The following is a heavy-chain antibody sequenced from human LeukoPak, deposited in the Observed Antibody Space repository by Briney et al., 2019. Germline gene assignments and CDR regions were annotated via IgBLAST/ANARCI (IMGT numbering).Heavy chain of an antibody. J-gene: IGHJ3*02. CDR3: ARHGPYYDFWSGGREDAFDI. CDR2: IYTSGST. V-gene: IGHV4-4*09. Sequence: PSETLSLTCTVSGGSISSYYWSWIRQPPGKGLEWIGYIYTSGSTNYNPSLKSRVTISVDTSKNQFSLKLSSVTAADTAVYYCARHGPYYDFWSGGREDAFDIWGQGTMVTVSS. CDR1: GGSISSYY. D-gene: IGHD3-3*01.